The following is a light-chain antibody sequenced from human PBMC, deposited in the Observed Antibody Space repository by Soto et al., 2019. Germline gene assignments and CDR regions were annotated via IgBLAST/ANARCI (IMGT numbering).Light chain of an antibody. CDR3: QQYNSYSRT. J-gene: IGKJ2*02. CDR1: QSISSW. CDR2: QAS. V-gene: IGKV1-5*03. Sequence: DIPMTQSPSTLSASVGDRITITCRASQSISSWLAWYQQKPGKAPNLLIYQASNLASGVPSRFSGSGSGTEFTLTITSLQPDDFATYYCQQYNSYSRTFGQGTKLEI.